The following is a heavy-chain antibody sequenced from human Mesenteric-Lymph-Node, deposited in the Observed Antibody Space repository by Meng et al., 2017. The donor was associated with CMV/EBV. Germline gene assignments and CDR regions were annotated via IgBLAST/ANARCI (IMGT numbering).Heavy chain of an antibody. CDR1: GDSFNRYD. D-gene: IGHD6-13*01. CDR2: MNPNSGNS. J-gene: IGHJ4*02. V-gene: IGHV1-8*01. Sequence: KGSGDSFNRYDINWVRQVPGQGLEWMGWMNPNSGNSDFAQNFQGRVTMTSNTSTSTIYMELSSLRSDDTAVYYCSRGRYGTSWYGVLWGQGTLVTVSS. CDR3: SRGRYGTSWYGVL.